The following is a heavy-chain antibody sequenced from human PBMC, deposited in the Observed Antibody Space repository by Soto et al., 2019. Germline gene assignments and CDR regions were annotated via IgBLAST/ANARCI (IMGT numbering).Heavy chain of an antibody. D-gene: IGHD3-3*01. CDR2: ISRDGSYI. J-gene: IGHJ5*01. V-gene: IGHV3-30*04. CDR3: ARTRNGGVADSFDS. CDR1: GFTFSRHA. Sequence: LRLSCAASGFTFSRHAIHWVRLTPGRGLEWVLAISRDGSYIYYTDSVKGRFTVSRDNSKNTVFVQMNRLIPDDTALYFCARTRNGGVADSFDSWGQGTRVTVSS.